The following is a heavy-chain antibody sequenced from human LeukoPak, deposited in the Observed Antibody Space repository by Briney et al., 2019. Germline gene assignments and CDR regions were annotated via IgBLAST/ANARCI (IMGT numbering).Heavy chain of an antibody. CDR3: AKDGIDWGSYFDS. Sequence: TGGSLRLSCAGSGFIFSDYVMNWVRQAPGKGLEWVSSITCSGGSTHYADSVKGRFTISRDNSKSTLFLQINSLRAEDTAVYYCAKDGIDWGSYFDSWGQGILVTVSS. CDR1: GFIFSDYV. J-gene: IGHJ4*02. V-gene: IGHV3-23*01. CDR2: ITCSGGST. D-gene: IGHD3-9*01.